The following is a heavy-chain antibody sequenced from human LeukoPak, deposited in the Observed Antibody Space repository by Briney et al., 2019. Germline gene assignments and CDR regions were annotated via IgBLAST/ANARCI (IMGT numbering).Heavy chain of an antibody. CDR3: ARGSEAVAQY. Sequence: PSETLSLTCSVSGDSITGYSWSWIRQTPGKGLEWIGYIYYNGDTHYNPSLNSRLSISVDTPNNQFSLKLSSVTAADTAVYYCARGSEAVAQYWGQGTLVTVSS. CDR2: IYYNGDT. CDR1: GDSITGYS. D-gene: IGHD6-19*01. J-gene: IGHJ4*02. V-gene: IGHV4-59*12.